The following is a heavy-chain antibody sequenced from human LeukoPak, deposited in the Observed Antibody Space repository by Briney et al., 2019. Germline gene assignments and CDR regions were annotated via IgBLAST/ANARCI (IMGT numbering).Heavy chain of an antibody. CDR2: VYTSGST. J-gene: IGHJ6*03. Sequence: PSETLSLTCTVSGGSISGGYWSWIRQPPGRGLEWIGCVYTSGSTNYNPSLKSRVTISVDTSKNQFSLKLCSVTAADTAVYYCARLGSSSWGAYYYYYMDVWGKGTTVTVSS. D-gene: IGHD6-13*01. CDR3: ARLGSSSWGAYYYYYMDV. V-gene: IGHV4-4*09. CDR1: GGSISGGY.